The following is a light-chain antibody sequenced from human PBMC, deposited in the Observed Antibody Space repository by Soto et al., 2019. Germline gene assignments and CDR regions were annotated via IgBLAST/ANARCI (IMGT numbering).Light chain of an antibody. CDR1: QSISSW. CDR2: DAS. V-gene: IGKV1-5*01. J-gene: IGKJ1*01. Sequence: DIQMTQSPSTLSASVGDRVTITCRASQSISSWLAWYQQKPGKAPKLLNYDASSLESGVQSKFSGSGSGTEFTLTISSLQPDDFATYYCQQYNSYSSTFGQGTKVDIK. CDR3: QQYNSYSST.